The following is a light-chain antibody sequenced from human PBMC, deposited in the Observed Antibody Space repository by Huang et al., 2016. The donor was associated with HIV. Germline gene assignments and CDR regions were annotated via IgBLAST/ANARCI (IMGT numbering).Light chain of an antibody. CDR3: PGFT. CDR2: VAS. V-gene: IGKV1-12*01. CDR1: QGISSW. Sequence: DIQMTQSPSSVSASVGDRVTIPCRASQGISSWLAWYQREPVKAPQLLFFVASSLQSGVPSRFSGSGSGTDFTLTINSLQPEDFATYYCPGFTFGPGTKVDIK. J-gene: IGKJ3*01.